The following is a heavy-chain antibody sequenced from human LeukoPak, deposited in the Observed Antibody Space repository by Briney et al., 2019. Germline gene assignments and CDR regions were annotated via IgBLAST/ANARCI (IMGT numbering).Heavy chain of an antibody. CDR1: GGXISSSSYY. CDR3: ARHSPGFSSSPLDY. V-gene: IGHV4-39*01. D-gene: IGHD6-6*01. Sequence: SETLSLTCTVSGGXISSSSYYWGWIRQPPGKGLEWIGSIYYSGSTYYNPSLKSRVTISVDTSKNQFSLKLSSVTAADTAVYYCARHSPGFSSSPLDYWGQGTLVTVSS. CDR2: IYYSGST. J-gene: IGHJ4*02.